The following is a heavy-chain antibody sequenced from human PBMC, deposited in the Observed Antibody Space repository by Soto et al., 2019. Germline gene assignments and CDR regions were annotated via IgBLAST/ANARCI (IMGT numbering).Heavy chain of an antibody. V-gene: IGHV4-34*01. CDR1: GVSFPGYS. CDR3: AREVGSRYGMDV. CDR2: INHSGST. D-gene: IGHD6-13*01. J-gene: IGHJ6*02. Sequence: SATLSLTCAFYGVSFPGYSWSWIRQPPGKGLEWIGEINHSGSTNYNPSLKSRVTISVDTSKNQFSLKLSSVTAADTAVYYCAREVGSRYGMDVWGQGTTVT.